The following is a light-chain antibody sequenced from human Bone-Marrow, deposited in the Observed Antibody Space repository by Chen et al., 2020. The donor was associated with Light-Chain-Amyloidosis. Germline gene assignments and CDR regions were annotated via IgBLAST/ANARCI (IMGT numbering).Light chain of an antibody. CDR1: SSDIGSYNY. J-gene: IGLJ2*01. CDR3: SSYTTTSAPLI. CDR2: DVX. V-gene: IGLV2-14*03. Sequence: QSALXXPASVSGSPGQSITISCTGTSSDIGSYNYVFWSQQHPGRAPKLMIYDVXNRPSGVSXRFSGSKSGNTASLTISGLQAEDEADYYCSSYTTTSAPLIFGGGTKLTVL.